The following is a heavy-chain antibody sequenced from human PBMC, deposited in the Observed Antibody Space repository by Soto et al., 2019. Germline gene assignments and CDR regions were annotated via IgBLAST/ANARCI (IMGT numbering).Heavy chain of an antibody. V-gene: IGHV3-33*01. CDR2: IWYDGSNK. J-gene: IGHJ5*02. CDR3: ARGPVGATGYNWFDP. D-gene: IGHD1-26*01. Sequence: QVQLVESGGGVVQPGRSLRLSCAASGFTFSSYGMHWVRQAPGKGLEWVAVIWYDGSNKYYADSVKGRFTISRDNSKNTLYLQMNSLRAEDTAVYYCARGPVGATGYNWFDPWGQGTLVTVSS. CDR1: GFTFSSYG.